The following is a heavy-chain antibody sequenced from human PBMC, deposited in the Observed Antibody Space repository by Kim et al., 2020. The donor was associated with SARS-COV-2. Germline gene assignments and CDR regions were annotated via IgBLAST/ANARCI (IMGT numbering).Heavy chain of an antibody. V-gene: IGHV4-34*01. CDR3: ARGRYSSSWYATVYWFDP. CDR1: GGSFSGYY. D-gene: IGHD6-13*01. J-gene: IGHJ5*02. CDR2: INHSGST. Sequence: SETLSLTCAVYGGSFSGYYWNWIRQPPGKGLEWVGEINHSGSTNYNPSLKSRLTISLDTSKNQLSLKLSSVTAADTAVYYCARGRYSSSWYATVYWFDPWGQGTLVTVSS.